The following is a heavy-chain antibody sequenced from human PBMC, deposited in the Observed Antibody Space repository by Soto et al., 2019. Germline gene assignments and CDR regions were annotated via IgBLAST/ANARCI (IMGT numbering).Heavy chain of an antibody. D-gene: IGHD3-22*01. CDR3: ATASPTYYYDSSGYYYDY. J-gene: IGHJ4*02. CDR1: GGTFSSYA. Sequence: SVKVSCKASGGTFSSYAISWVLQAPGQVLEWMGGIIPIFGTANYAQKFQGRVTITADKSTSTAYMELSSLRSEDTAVYYCATASPTYYYDSSGYYYDYWGQGTLVTVSS. V-gene: IGHV1-69*06. CDR2: IIPIFGTA.